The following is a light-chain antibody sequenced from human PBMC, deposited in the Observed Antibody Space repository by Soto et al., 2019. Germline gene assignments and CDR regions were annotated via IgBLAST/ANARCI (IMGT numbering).Light chain of an antibody. CDR2: GNT. J-gene: IGLJ1*01. CDR3: QSYDSSLIASYV. Sequence: QSVLTQPPSVSGAPGQRVTISCTGCSSNIGAGCEVHWYQHLPGKAPKLLIYGNTNRPSGVPDRFSGSKSGTSGSLAITGLQAEDEADYYCQSYDSSLIASYVFGGGTKVTVL. V-gene: IGLV1-40*01. CDR1: SSNIGAGCE.